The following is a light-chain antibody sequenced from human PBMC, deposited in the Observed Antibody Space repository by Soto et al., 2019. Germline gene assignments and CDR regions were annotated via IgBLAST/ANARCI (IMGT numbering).Light chain of an antibody. CDR1: SSDIGRYNF. Sequence: QSVLTQPASMSGSPGQSITISCTGTSSDIGRYNFVSWYQHHPGKAPKLIIYEATKRPSGVSYRFSGSKSGNTASLTISGLQAEDEADYYCTSYTITSLYVFGTGTKLTVL. CDR2: EAT. CDR3: TSYTITSLYV. J-gene: IGLJ1*01. V-gene: IGLV2-14*01.